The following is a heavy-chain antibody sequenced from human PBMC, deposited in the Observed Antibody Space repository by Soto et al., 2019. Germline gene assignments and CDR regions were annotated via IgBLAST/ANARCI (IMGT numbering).Heavy chain of an antibody. CDR3: ARLPSGSNWYIRPFDP. D-gene: IGHD6-13*01. Sequence: GESLKISCQGSGDSFTSYWITWVRQMPGKGLEWMGRIDLSDSYTHYSPSFQGHVTISVDKSISTAYLQWNSLTASDTAMYYCARLPSGSNWYIRPFDPWGQGTLVTV. V-gene: IGHV5-10-1*01. CDR1: GDSFTSYW. J-gene: IGHJ5*02. CDR2: IDLSDSYT.